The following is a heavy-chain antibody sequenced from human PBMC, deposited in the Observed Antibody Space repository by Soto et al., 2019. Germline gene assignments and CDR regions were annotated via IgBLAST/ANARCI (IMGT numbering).Heavy chain of an antibody. CDR2: ISYDGSNK. CDR1: GFTFSSYG. V-gene: IGHV3-30*18. J-gene: IGHJ6*02. CDR3: AKDLTDYYYYGMDV. Sequence: GGSLRLSCAASGFTFSSYGMHWVRQAPGKGLEWVAVISYDGSNKYYADSVKGRFTISRDNSKNTLYLQMNSLRAEDTAVYYCAKDLTDYYYYGMDVWGQGTTVTVSS.